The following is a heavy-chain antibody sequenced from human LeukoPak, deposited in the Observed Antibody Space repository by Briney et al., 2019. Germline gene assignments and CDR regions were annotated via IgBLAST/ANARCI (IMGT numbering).Heavy chain of an antibody. CDR1: GYTFTSYA. Sequence: ASVKVSCKASGYTFTSYAMNWVRQAPGQGLEWMGWINTNTGNPTYAQGFTGRFVFSLDTSVSTAYLQISSLKAEDTAVYYCARDWVSSGWPRHFDYWGQGTLVTVSS. D-gene: IGHD6-19*01. J-gene: IGHJ4*02. CDR3: ARDWVSSGWPRHFDY. CDR2: INTNTGNP. V-gene: IGHV7-4-1*02.